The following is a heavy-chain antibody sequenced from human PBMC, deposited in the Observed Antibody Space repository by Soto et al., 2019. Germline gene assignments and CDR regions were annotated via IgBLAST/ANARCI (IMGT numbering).Heavy chain of an antibody. CDR3: ARGSSGWSTIRLDV. CDR2: IYYSGSA. D-gene: IGHD6-19*01. V-gene: IGHV4-31*03. Sequence: QVQLQETGPGLVKPSQTLSLTCPVSGGSINSGGFYWSWVRQHPGKGLEWIGYIYYSGSAYYNPSLKSRVAISVDTAKNRFTLTMSYMTAADTAVYFGARGSSGWSTIRLDVWGQGSPVTVSS. CDR1: GGSINSGGFY. J-gene: IGHJ5*02.